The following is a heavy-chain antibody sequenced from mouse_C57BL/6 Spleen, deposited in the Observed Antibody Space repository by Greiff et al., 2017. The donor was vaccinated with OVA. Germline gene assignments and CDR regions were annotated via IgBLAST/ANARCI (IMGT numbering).Heavy chain of an antibody. CDR3: ASVDYDYDEGLDYAMDY. V-gene: IGHV1-78*01. CDR1: GYTFTDHT. D-gene: IGHD2-4*01. Sequence: QVQLQQSDAELVKPGASVKISCKVSGYTFTDHTIHWMKQRPEQGLEWIGYIYPRDGSTKYNEKFKGKATLTADKSSSTAYMQLNSLTSEDSAVYFCASVDYDYDEGLDYAMDYWGQGTSVTVSS. CDR2: IYPRDGST. J-gene: IGHJ4*01.